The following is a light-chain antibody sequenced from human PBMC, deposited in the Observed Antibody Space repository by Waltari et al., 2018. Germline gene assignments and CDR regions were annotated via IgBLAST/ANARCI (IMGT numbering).Light chain of an antibody. Sequence: EIVLTQSPATLSVSPGDRATISCRASQSIGSAVAWYQQKPGQAPRLLIYGASTRATGIPARFSGSVSGTDFTLTISSLQSGDFAIYYCQQYYKWPITFGQGTRVEIE. CDR1: QSIGSA. J-gene: IGKJ5*01. CDR3: QQYYKWPIT. V-gene: IGKV3-15*01. CDR2: GAS.